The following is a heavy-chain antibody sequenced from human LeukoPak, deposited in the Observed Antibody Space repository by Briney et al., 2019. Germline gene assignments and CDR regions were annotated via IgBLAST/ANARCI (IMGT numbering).Heavy chain of an antibody. V-gene: IGHV3-23*01. J-gene: IGHJ5*01. Sequence: GGSLRLSCAASGLTFTRYGMTWVRQAPGKGLEWVSAISAGGGSTYYADSVRGRFTVSRDNSKNTLYLQMNSLRAEDTAVYYCAKDRHAPGRYCSSITCFPFDSWGQGTLVTVSS. CDR3: AKDRHAPGRYCSSITCFPFDS. D-gene: IGHD2-2*01. CDR2: ISAGGGST. CDR1: GLTFTRYG.